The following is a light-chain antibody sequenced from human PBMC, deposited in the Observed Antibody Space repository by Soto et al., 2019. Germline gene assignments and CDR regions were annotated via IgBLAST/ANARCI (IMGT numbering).Light chain of an antibody. J-gene: IGLJ1*01. CDR1: SRDVGTYKY. CDR3: SAYTSSLTLYV. Sequence: QSVLTQPASVSGATGQSMSTCCTGTSRDVGTYKYVSWYQQHSGKTPKLMIYEVSNRPSGVSHRFSGSKSGNTASLTISGLQAEDEADYYCSAYTSSLTLYVFGSRTKVTVL. V-gene: IGLV2-14*01. CDR2: EVS.